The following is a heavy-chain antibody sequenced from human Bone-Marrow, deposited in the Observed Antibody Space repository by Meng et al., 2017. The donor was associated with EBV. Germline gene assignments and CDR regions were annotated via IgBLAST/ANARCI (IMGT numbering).Heavy chain of an antibody. D-gene: IGHD3-10*01. CDR2: LIPMSGVP. CDR1: GGTFRGDA. CDR3: ASESGRGFTPDY. V-gene: IGHV1-69*01. Sequence: QVQLVQSGAEVKKPGSSVKVSCKTSGGTFRGDAVSWVRQAPGQQGLEWIGGLIPMSGVPYFAQKFQGRLTIIADESTSTHYMELSSLRSEDTAMYFCASESGRGFTPDYWGQGTLVTVSS. J-gene: IGHJ4*02.